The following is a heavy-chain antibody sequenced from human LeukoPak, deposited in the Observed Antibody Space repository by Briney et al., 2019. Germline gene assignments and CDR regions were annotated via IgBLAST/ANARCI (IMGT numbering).Heavy chain of an antibody. CDR2: ISGSGGST. D-gene: IGHD6-13*01. J-gene: IGHJ4*02. Sequence: SGGSLRLSCTTSKFNFNSYGMTWVRQAPGKGLEWVSSISGSGGSTQYAAPVQGRFTISRDNSKNTLYLQMNSLRAEDTAVYYCAKRVSNYFDSWGQGTLVTVSS. CDR3: AKRVSNYFDS. CDR1: KFNFNSYG. V-gene: IGHV3-23*01.